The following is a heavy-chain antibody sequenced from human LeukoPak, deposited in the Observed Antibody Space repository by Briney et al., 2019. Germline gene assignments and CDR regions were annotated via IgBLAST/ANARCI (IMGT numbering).Heavy chain of an antibody. CDR3: ARGGLISLATTPLRAFDI. J-gene: IGHJ3*02. D-gene: IGHD1-26*01. V-gene: IGHV6-1*01. CDR2: TYYRAKWYN. CDR1: GDSVSRNTAG. Sequence: SQTLSLTCAISGDSVSRNTAGWNWIRQSPSRGLEWLGRTYYRAKWYNDFAPSVRNRITINPDTSENQFSLQLNSVTPEDTAVYYCARGGLISLATTPLRAFDIWGQGTMVSVSS.